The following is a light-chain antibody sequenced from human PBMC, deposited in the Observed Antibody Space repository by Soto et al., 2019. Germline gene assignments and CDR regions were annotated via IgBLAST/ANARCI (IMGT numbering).Light chain of an antibody. V-gene: IGKV1-5*03. CDR2: KAS. Sequence: DIQMTQSPSTLSGSVGDRVTITCRASQTSSSWLAWYQQKPGKAPKLLIYKASTLKSGVPSRFSGSGSGTEFTLTISSLQPDDFVTYYCQHYNSYSEAFGQGTKVDIK. J-gene: IGKJ1*01. CDR1: QTSSSW. CDR3: QHYNSYSEA.